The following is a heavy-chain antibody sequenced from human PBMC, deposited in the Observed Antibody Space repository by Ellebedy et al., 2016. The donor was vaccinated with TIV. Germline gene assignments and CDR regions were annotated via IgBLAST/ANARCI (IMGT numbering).Heavy chain of an antibody. CDR2: IRQEGDEI. D-gene: IGHD4-17*01. Sequence: PGGSLRLSCAASGFNFRSYWMTWVRQAPGKGLEWVAKIRQEGDEIYYVESVKGRFTISRDNAKSSLFLQINSLRVEDTAVYYCARRASYGDYAVQVNPWFDPWGQGTLVTVSS. V-gene: IGHV3-7*01. J-gene: IGHJ5*02. CDR1: GFNFRSYW. CDR3: ARRASYGDYAVQVNPWFDP.